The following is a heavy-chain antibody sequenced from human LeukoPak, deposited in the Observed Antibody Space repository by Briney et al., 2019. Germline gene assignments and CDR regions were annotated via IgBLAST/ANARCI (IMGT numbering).Heavy chain of an antibody. CDR1: GFTVSSNY. J-gene: IGHJ4*02. D-gene: IGHD6-19*01. Sequence: GGSLRLSCAASGFTVSSNYMSWVRQAPGKGLEWVSIIYSGGSTYYADSVRGRFTNSRDNSKNTLYLLMNSLRAEDTAVYYCATSGWWGYFDYWGQGTLVTVFS. CDR2: IYSGGST. V-gene: IGHV3-66*01. CDR3: ATSGWWGYFDY.